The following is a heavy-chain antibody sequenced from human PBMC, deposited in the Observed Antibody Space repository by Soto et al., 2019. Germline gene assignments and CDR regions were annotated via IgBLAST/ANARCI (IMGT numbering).Heavy chain of an antibody. Sequence: SETLSLTCAVYGGSFSGYYWSWIRQSPGKGLEWIGEINHSGSTNYNPSLKSRVTISVDTSKNQFSLKLSSVTAADTAVYYCATSSKIGYCSGGSCSGSSSLSFWGQGTLVTVSS. CDR1: GGSFSGYY. CDR2: INHSGST. D-gene: IGHD2-15*01. CDR3: ATSSKIGYCSGGSCSGSSSLSF. J-gene: IGHJ4*02. V-gene: IGHV4-34*01.